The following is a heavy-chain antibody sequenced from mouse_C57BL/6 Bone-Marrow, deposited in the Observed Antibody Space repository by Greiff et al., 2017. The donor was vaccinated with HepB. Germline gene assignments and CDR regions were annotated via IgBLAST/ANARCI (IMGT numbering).Heavy chain of an antibody. CDR3: ARHYSNYEGYFDV. V-gene: IGHV1-81*01. CDR1: GYTFTSYG. Sequence: QVQLQQSGAELARPGASVKLSCKASGYTFTSYGISWVKQRTGQGLEWIGEIYPRSGNTYYNEKFKGKATLTADKSSSTAYMELRSLTSEDSAVYFCARHYSNYEGYFDVWGTGTTVTVSS. D-gene: IGHD2-5*01. CDR2: IYPRSGNT. J-gene: IGHJ1*03.